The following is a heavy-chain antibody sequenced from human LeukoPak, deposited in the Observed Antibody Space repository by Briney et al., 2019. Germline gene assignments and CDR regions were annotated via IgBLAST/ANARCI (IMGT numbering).Heavy chain of an antibody. Sequence: PGGSLRLSCAASGFSFSDFGMGWVRQAPGKRLEWVSSIFGSRGSISYANSVKGRFTISRDNAENSLYLQMDSLRVEDTAVYYCTRGMDHINYAWFDPWGQGTLVIVSS. CDR3: TRGMDHINYAWFDP. J-gene: IGHJ5*02. CDR1: GFSFSDFG. CDR2: IFGSRGSI. D-gene: IGHD4-11*01. V-gene: IGHV3-21*06.